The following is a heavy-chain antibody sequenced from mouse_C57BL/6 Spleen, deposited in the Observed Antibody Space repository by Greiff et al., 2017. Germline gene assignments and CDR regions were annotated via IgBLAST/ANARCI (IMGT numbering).Heavy chain of an antibody. CDR3: ARLIYYGNYFDAMDY. V-gene: IGHV2-9-1*01. CDR2: IWTGGGT. Sequence: VNVVESGPGLVAPSQSLSITCTVSGFSLTSYAISWVRQPPGKGLEWLGVIWTGGGTNYNSALKSRLSISKDNSKSQVFLKMNSLQTDDTARYYCARLIYYGNYFDAMDYWGQGTSVTVSS. J-gene: IGHJ4*01. CDR1: GFSLTSYA. D-gene: IGHD2-1*01.